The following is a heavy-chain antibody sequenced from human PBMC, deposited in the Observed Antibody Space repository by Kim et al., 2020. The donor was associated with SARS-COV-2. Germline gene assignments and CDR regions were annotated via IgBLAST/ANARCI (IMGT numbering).Heavy chain of an antibody. CDR2: ISSSSSYI. J-gene: IGHJ4*02. D-gene: IGHD6-13*01. CDR1: GFTFSSYS. V-gene: IGHV3-21*01. Sequence: GGSLRLSCAASGFTFSSYSMNWVRQAPGKGLEWVSSISSSSSYIYYADSVKGRFTISRDNAKNSLYLQMNSLRAEDTAVYYCARDPTIAAALDYWGQGTLVTVSS. CDR3: ARDPTIAAALDY.